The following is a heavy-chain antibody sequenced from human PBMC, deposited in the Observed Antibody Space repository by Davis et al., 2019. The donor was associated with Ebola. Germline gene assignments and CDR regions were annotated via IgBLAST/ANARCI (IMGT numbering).Heavy chain of an antibody. J-gene: IGHJ4*02. V-gene: IGHV3-66*01. CDR2: MYADGST. CDR1: GFTVSTYY. CDR3: ARGSL. Sequence: GGSLRLSCAASGFTVSTYYFNWVRQAPGKGLEWVSVMYADGSTYNADYVKGRFTVSRDNSTNTVYLQMNSLRAEDTAVYYCARGSLWGRGTLVIVSS.